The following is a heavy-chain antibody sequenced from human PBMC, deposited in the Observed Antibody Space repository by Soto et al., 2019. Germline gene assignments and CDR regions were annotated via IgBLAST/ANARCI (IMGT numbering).Heavy chain of an antibody. CDR1: GFTFSSYA. D-gene: IGHD5-12*01. CDR3: AKAVRKDLYSGYDDNWFDP. J-gene: IGHJ5*02. Sequence: GGSLRLSCAASGFTFSSYAMSWVRQAPGKGLEWVSAISGSGGSTYYADSVKGRFTISRDNSKNTLYLQMNSLRAEDTAVYYCAKAVRKDLYSGYDDNWFDPWGQGTLVTVSS. CDR2: ISGSGGST. V-gene: IGHV3-23*01.